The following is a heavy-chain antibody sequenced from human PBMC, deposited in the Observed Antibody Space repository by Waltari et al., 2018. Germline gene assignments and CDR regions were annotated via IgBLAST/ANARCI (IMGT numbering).Heavy chain of an antibody. CDR2: IYHSGST. V-gene: IGHV4-38-2*02. D-gene: IGHD3-22*01. J-gene: IGHJ6*02. CDR3: ATEESRRGWLLRMNGMDV. Sequence: QVQLQESGPGLVKPSETLSLTCAVSGYSISSGYYWGWIRQPPGKGLEWIGSIYHSGSTYYNPSLKSRVTISVDTSKNQFSLKLSSVTAADTAVYYCATEESRRGWLLRMNGMDVWGQGTTVTVSS. CDR1: GYSISSGYY.